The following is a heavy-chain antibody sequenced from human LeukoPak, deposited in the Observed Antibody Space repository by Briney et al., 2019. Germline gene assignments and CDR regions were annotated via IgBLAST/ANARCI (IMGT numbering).Heavy chain of an antibody. CDR2: IYPGDSDT. CDR3: ALGPEYYYDSSGYFDY. V-gene: IGHV5-51*01. D-gene: IGHD3-22*01. Sequence: PGESLKISCKGSGYNFASYWIAWVRQMPGKGLEWMGIIYPGDSDTRYSPSFQGQVTISADKSISTAYLQWSSLKASDTAMYYCALGPEYYYDSSGYFDYWGQGTLVTVSS. CDR1: GYNFASYW. J-gene: IGHJ4*02.